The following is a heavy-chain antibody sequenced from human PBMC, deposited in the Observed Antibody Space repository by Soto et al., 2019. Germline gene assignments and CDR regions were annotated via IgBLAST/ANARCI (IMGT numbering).Heavy chain of an antibody. CDR3: AKDSIRRAFSRSSTRARDAFDI. V-gene: IGHV3-9*01. D-gene: IGHD6-6*01. CDR2: ISWDSRSE. Sequence: SSGGYYWSWIRQHPGKGLEWVSGISWDSRSEAYADSVKGRFTISRDNAENSLHLQMNSLRAEDTAVYYCAKDSIRRAFSRSSTRARDAFDIWGQGTMVTVSS. J-gene: IGHJ3*02. CDR1: SSGGYY.